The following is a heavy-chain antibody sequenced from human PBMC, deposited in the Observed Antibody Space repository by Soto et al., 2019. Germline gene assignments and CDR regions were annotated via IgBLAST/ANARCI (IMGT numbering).Heavy chain of an antibody. V-gene: IGHV4-34*01. CDR1: GGSFSGYY. CDR3: ARGPENDSSGYYVDY. CDR2: INHSGST. J-gene: IGHJ4*02. D-gene: IGHD3-22*01. Sequence: SXTLSLTCAVYGGSFSGYYWSWIRQPPVKGLEWIGEINHSGSTNYNPSLKSRVTISVDTSKNQFSLKLSSVTAADTAVYYCARGPENDSSGYYVDYWGQGTLVTVSS.